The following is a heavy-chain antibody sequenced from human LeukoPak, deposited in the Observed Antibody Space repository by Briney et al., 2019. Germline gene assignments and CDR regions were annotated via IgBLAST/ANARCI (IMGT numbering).Heavy chain of an antibody. CDR2: IYTSGST. CDR3: ARDRGGGYCSSTSCYMGGNWFDP. CDR1: GGSISSGSYY. D-gene: IGHD2-2*02. J-gene: IGHJ5*02. V-gene: IGHV4-61*02. Sequence: SETLSLTCTVSGGSISSGSYYWSWIRQPAGKGLEWIGRIYTSGSTNYNPSLKSRVTISVDTSKNQFSLKLSSVTAADTAVYYCARDRGGGYCSSTSCYMGGNWFDPWGQGTLVTVSS.